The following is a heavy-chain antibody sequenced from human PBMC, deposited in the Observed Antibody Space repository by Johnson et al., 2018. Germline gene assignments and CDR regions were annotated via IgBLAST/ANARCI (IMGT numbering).Heavy chain of an antibody. J-gene: IGHJ3*02. CDR2: ISSTSAYI. CDR3: ARGQRPFYYGSGGAYDAFDI. Sequence: VQLQESGGGLVKPGGSLRLSCAASGFTFSSYSMNWVRQAPGKGLEWVSSISSTSAYIYYADSVKGRFAISRDNAKSSLYLQMNSLRGEDTAGYYWARGQRPFYYGSGGAYDAFDIWGQGTMVTVSS. CDR1: GFTFSSYS. D-gene: IGHD3-10*01. V-gene: IGHV3-21*03.